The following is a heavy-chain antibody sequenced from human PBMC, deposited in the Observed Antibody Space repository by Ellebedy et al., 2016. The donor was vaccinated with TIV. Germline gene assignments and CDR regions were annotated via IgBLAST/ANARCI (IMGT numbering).Heavy chain of an antibody. CDR1: GYTFTGYY. Sequence: ASVKVSCKASGYTFTGYYMHWVRQAPGQGLEWMGWINPNSGGTNYAQKFQGWVTMTRDTSISTAYMELSRLRSEDTAVYYCARAEYSSSSRRYYYYGRDVWGQGTTVTVSS. CDR3: ARAEYSSSSRRYYYYGRDV. D-gene: IGHD6-6*01. J-gene: IGHJ6*02. V-gene: IGHV1-2*04. CDR2: INPNSGGT.